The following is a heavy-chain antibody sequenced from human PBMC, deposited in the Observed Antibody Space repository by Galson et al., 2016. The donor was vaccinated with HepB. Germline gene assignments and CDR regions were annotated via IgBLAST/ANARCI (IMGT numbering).Heavy chain of an antibody. D-gene: IGHD1-26*01. CDR1: GFSLRTGGVG. Sequence: PALVKPTQTLTLTCTFSGFSLRTGGVGVGWVRQSPGKALEWLALIYWDDDKRYSPSLKSRLTITKDTSKNQVVLIMTNMDPVDTATYYCAHSRVGATGDYYYGMDVWGQGTTVTVSS. V-gene: IGHV2-5*02. J-gene: IGHJ6*02. CDR3: AHSRVGATGDYYYGMDV. CDR2: IYWDDDK.